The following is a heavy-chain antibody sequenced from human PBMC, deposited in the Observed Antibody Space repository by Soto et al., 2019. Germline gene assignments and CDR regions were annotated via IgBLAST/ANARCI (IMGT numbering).Heavy chain of an antibody. Sequence: GGSLRLSCAASGFTVSSNYMSWVRQAPGKGLEWVSVIYSGGSTYYADSVKGRFTISRDNSKNTLYLQMNSLRAEDTAVYCCARVRVVRGVMGYYYYYGMDVWGQGTTVTVSS. D-gene: IGHD3-10*01. J-gene: IGHJ6*02. V-gene: IGHV3-53*01. CDR2: IYSGGST. CDR1: GFTVSSNY. CDR3: ARVRVVRGVMGYYYYYGMDV.